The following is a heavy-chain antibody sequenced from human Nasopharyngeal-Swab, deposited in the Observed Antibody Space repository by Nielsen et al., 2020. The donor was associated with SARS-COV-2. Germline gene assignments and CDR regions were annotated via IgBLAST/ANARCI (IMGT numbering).Heavy chain of an antibody. CDR2: IIPIFGTA. CDR3: ASWTGDDAFDI. J-gene: IGHJ3*02. D-gene: IGHD3/OR15-3a*01. V-gene: IGHV1-69*13. Sequence: SVKVSCKASGGTFSSYATSWVRQAPGQGLEWMGGIIPIFGTANYAQKFQGRVTITADESTSTAYMELSSLRSEDTAVYYCASWTGDDAFDIWGQGTMVTVSS. CDR1: GGTFSSYA.